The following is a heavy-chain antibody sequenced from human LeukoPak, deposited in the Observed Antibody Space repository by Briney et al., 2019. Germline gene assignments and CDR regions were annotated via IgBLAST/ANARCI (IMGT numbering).Heavy chain of an antibody. Sequence: ASVKVSCKASGGTFSSYAISWVRQAPGQRLEWMGRINPRSGGINYAQKFQGRVTMTRDTAISTAYMDLSGLRSDDTAVYYCAREAGGSDTYYLDYWGQGVLVTVSS. J-gene: IGHJ4*02. V-gene: IGHV1-2*06. CDR2: INPRSGGI. D-gene: IGHD1-26*01. CDR1: GGTFSSYA. CDR3: AREAGGSDTYYLDY.